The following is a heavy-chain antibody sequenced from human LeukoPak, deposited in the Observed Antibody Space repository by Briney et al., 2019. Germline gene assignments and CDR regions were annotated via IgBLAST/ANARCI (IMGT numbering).Heavy chain of an antibody. CDR1: GGSISSHY. J-gene: IGHJ3*02. CDR2: IYYSGST. V-gene: IGHV4-59*11. D-gene: IGHD5-24*01. Sequence: PSETLSLACTVSGGSISSHYWSWIRQSPGKGLEWIGYIYYSGSTNYNPSLKSRVTISVDTSKNQFSLKLSSVTAADTAVYYCARWEMATIEDAFDIWGQGTMVTVSS. CDR3: ARWEMATIEDAFDI.